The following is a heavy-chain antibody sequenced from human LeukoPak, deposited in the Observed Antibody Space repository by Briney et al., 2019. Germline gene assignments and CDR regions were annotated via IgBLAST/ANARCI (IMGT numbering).Heavy chain of an antibody. J-gene: IGHJ5*02. V-gene: IGHV1-69*04. CDR3: ARERGCGGDCFGFDP. CDR1: GGTFSSYT. CDR2: IIPILGIA. D-gene: IGHD2-21*01. Sequence: SVKVSCKASGGTFSSYTISWVRQAPGQGLEWMGRIIPILGIANYAKKFQGRVTITADKSTSTAYMELSSLRSEDTAVYYCARERGCGGDCFGFDPWGQGTLVTVSS.